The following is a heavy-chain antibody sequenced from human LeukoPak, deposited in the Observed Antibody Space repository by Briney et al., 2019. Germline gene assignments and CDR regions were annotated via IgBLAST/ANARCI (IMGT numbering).Heavy chain of an antibody. D-gene: IGHD2-15*01. CDR1: GFTFSSYG. J-gene: IGHJ6*02. CDR3: AREDIVVVVAATYYYYGMDV. Sequence: AGGSLRLSCAASGFTFSSYGMHWVRQAPGKGLEWVAVIWYDGSNKYYADSVKGRFTISRDNSKNTLYLQMNSLRAEDTAVYYCAREDIVVVVAATYYYYGMDVWGQGTTVTVSS. V-gene: IGHV3-33*08. CDR2: IWYDGSNK.